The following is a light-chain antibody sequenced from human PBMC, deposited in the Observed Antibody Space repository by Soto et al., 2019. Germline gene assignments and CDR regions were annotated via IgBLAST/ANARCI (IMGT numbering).Light chain of an antibody. CDR1: QSINIS. V-gene: IGKV1-39*01. J-gene: IGKJ2*01. Sequence: IQMTQSPSSLSASVGDSVTVTCRASQSINISLNCYQQKPGKAPTLLIYGASSLQSCVPSRFTGGGSRTDFTLNISSLQPEDFATYYCKQRYRSPYTFGQGTKLEIK. CDR2: GAS. CDR3: KQRYRSPYT.